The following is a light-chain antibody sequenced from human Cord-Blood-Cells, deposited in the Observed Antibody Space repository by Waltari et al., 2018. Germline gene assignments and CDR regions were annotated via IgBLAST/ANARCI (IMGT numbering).Light chain of an antibody. J-gene: IGLJ3*02. CDR3: SSYTSSSTRV. Sequence: QSALTQPASVSGSPGQSITISCTGTSSDVGGYNSVSWYQQHPGKAPKHMIYEVSNRPSGVSNRFSGSKSGNAASLTISGLQAEDEADYYCSSYTSSSTRVFGGGTKLTVL. V-gene: IGLV2-14*01. CDR1: SSDVGGYNS. CDR2: EVS.